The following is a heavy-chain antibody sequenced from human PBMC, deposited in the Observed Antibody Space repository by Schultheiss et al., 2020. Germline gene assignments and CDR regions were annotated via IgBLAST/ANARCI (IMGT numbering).Heavy chain of an antibody. CDR3: AKDRDDGYSYARYFDY. CDR2: ISGSGGNT. CDR1: GFSFSVYY. Sequence: GGSLRLSCAASGFSFSVYYMSWIRQAPGKGPEWVSVISGSGGNTYYADSVKGRFTISRDNSKNTLYLQMNSLRAEDTAVYYCAKDRDDGYSYARYFDYWGQGTLVTVSS. V-gene: IGHV3-23*01. D-gene: IGHD5-18*01. J-gene: IGHJ4*02.